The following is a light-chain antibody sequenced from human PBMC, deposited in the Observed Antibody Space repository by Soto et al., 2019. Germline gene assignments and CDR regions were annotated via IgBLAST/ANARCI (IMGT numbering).Light chain of an antibody. CDR2: DAS. J-gene: IGKJ4*01. CDR3: QQRSNWPLT. CDR1: QSVSSY. V-gene: IGKV3-11*01. Sequence: EIVLTQSPATLSLSPGERATLSCRASQSVSSYLAWYQQKPGQAPRLLIYDASNRATCIPARFSGSGSGTDFTLTISSLVPEDFAVYYCQQRSNWPLTFGGGTKVEIK.